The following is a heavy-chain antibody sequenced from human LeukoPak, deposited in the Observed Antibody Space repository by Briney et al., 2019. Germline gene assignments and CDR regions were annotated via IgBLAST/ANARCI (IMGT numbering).Heavy chain of an antibody. J-gene: IGHJ4*02. CDR3: ARGEAAAGTDY. Sequence: GSSVKVSCKXSGGTFSSYAISWVRQAPGQGLEWMGRIIPIFGTANYAQKFQGRVTITTDESTSTAYMELSSLRSEDTAVYYCARGEAAAGTDYWGQGTLVTVSS. CDR1: GGTFSSYA. D-gene: IGHD6-13*01. CDR2: IIPIFGTA. V-gene: IGHV1-69*05.